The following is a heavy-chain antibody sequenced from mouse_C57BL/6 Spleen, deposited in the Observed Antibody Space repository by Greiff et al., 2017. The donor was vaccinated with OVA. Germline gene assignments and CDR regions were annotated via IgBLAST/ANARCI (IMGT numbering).Heavy chain of an antibody. CDR2: INPNYGTT. Sequence: GYSFTDYNMNWVKQSNGKSLEWIGVINPNYGTTSYNQKFKGKATLTVDQSSSTAYMQLNSLTSEDSAVYYCAGSYDYVDYWGQGTTLTVSS. D-gene: IGHD2-3*01. J-gene: IGHJ2*01. CDR3: AGSYDYVDY. CDR1: GYSFTDYN. V-gene: IGHV1-39*01.